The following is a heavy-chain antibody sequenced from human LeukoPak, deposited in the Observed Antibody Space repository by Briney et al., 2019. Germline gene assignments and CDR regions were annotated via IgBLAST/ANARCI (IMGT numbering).Heavy chain of an antibody. CDR2: IKQDGSEK. J-gene: IGHJ3*02. D-gene: IGHD6-19*01. CDR1: GFTFSSYW. V-gene: IGHV3-7*01. CDR3: VRMIAVAGRAFDI. Sequence: PGGSLRLSCAASGFTFSSYWMSWVRQAPGKGLEWVANIKQDGSEKYYVDSVKGRFTISRDNAKNSLYLQMNSLRAEDTAVYYCVRMIAVAGRAFDIWGQGTLVTVSS.